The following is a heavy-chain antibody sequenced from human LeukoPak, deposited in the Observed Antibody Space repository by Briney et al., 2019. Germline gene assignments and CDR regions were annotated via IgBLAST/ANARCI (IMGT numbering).Heavy chain of an antibody. CDR1: GFTFSSYE. V-gene: IGHV3-48*03. CDR3: ARATLEYSSSSLDY. Sequence: GGSLRLSCAASGFTFSSYEMNWVRQAPGKGLEWGSYISSSGSTIYYADSVKGRFTISRDNAKNSLYLQMNSLRAEDTAVYYCARATLEYSSSSLDYWGQGTLVTVSS. J-gene: IGHJ4*02. CDR2: ISSSGSTI. D-gene: IGHD6-6*01.